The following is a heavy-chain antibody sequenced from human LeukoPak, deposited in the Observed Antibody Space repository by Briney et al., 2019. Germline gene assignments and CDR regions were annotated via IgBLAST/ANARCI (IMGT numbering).Heavy chain of an antibody. J-gene: IGHJ4*02. V-gene: IGHV1-2*02. D-gene: IGHD3-10*02. CDR1: GYTFTGYY. CDR3: ARDYVFRVYYFDY. CDR2: INPNSGGT. Sequence: ASVKVSCKASGYTFTGYYMHWVRQAPGQGLEWMGWINPNSGGTNYSQKFQGRVTMTRDTSISTAHMELSRLRSDDTAVYYCARDYVFRVYYFDYWGQGTLVTVSS.